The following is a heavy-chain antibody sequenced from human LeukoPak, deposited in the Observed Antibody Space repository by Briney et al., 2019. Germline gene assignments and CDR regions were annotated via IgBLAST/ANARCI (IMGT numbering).Heavy chain of an antibody. CDR2: ISRSGRTT. V-gene: IGHV3-48*03. Sequence: PGGSLSLSCAASGFTFSSYEMNWVRQAPGKGLEWASYISRSGRTTYHADSVKGRFTISRDNAKNSLYLQMNSLRAEDTAVYYCARALGGSYFSFDYWGQGTLVTVSS. CDR1: GFTFSSYE. J-gene: IGHJ4*02. D-gene: IGHD1-26*01. CDR3: ARALGGSYFSFDY.